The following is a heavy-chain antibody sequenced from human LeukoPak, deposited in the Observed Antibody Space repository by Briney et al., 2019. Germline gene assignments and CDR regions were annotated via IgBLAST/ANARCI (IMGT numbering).Heavy chain of an antibody. J-gene: IGHJ6*04. CDR1: GFTFSSYG. CDR3: AKAFGYCSGGSCYYYYYGMDV. CDR2: ISYDGRNI. V-gene: IGHV3-30*18. Sequence: GGSLRLSCAASGFTFSSYGMLWVRQAPGKGLEWVTVISYDGRNIYYADSVKGRFTISRDNSKNTLYLQMNSLRAEDTAVYYCAKAFGYCSGGSCYYYYYGMDVWGKGTTVTVSS. D-gene: IGHD2-15*01.